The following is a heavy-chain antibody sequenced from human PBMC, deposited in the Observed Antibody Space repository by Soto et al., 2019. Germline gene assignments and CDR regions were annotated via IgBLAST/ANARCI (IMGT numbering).Heavy chain of an antibody. Sequence: ASVKVSCKASGYTFTGCYMHWVRQAPGQGLEWMGWINPNSGGTNYAQKFQGRVTMTRDTSISTAYMELSRLRSDDTAVYYCARGKDYDYVWGSYRSPLDYWGQGTLVTVSS. CDR1: GYTFTGCY. J-gene: IGHJ4*02. V-gene: IGHV1-2*02. CDR3: ARGKDYDYVWGSYRSPLDY. CDR2: INPNSGGT. D-gene: IGHD3-16*02.